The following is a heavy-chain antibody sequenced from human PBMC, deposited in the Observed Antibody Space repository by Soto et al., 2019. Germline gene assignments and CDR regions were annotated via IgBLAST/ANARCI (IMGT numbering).Heavy chain of an antibody. Sequence: SETLSLTCTVSGGSISSGGDYWTWIRQHPGKVLEWIGYIYYSGSTYYNPSLKSRVTISVDTSKNQFSLKLSSVAAADTAVYYCARDRGAVGYDFWSGYFGMDVWGQGTTVTVSS. D-gene: IGHD3-3*01. CDR2: IYYSGST. V-gene: IGHV4-31*03. J-gene: IGHJ6*02. CDR1: GGSISSGGDY. CDR3: ARDRGAVGYDFWSGYFGMDV.